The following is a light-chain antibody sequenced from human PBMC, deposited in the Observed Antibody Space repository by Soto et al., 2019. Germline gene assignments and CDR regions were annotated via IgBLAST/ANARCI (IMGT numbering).Light chain of an antibody. CDR3: QQYNSSPLT. Sequence: DIVLTQSPDSLAVSLGERATINCKSSQSVLYKANNMNYLAWYQQKPGQPPKLLIHWASSRRSGVPDRFSGSGSGTDFPLTISSLQAEDVAVYYCQQYNSSPLTFGGGTKVEIK. J-gene: IGKJ4*01. V-gene: IGKV4-1*01. CDR1: QSVLYKANNMNY. CDR2: WAS.